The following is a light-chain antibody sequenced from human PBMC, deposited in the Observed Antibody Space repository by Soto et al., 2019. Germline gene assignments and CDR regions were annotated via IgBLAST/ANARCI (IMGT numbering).Light chain of an antibody. CDR3: HQYANSPPWT. CDR2: ATS. CDR1: QSFSSSY. J-gene: IGKJ1*01. Sequence: EIVLTQSPGTLSLSPGERATLSCRASQSFSSSYLAWYKQKPGQAPRLLIYATSSRATGIPDRFSGSGSGTDVTLTIRRLEPEDFAVYYWHQYANSPPWTVGQGTKVEIK. V-gene: IGKV3-20*01.